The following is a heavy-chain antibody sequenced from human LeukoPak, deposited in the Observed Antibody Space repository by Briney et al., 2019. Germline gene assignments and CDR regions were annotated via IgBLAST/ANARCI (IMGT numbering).Heavy chain of an antibody. Sequence: KPGGSLRLSCAASGFSFSSYSMHWVRQAPGKGLEWVSSISSGSSYIYYADSVKGRFTISRDNAKNSLYLQMNSLRAEDTAVYYCARGWSSGSGIPDYWGQGTLVTVSS. J-gene: IGHJ4*02. CDR1: GFSFSSYS. CDR2: ISSGSSYI. V-gene: IGHV3-21*01. D-gene: IGHD3-22*01. CDR3: ARGWSSGSGIPDY.